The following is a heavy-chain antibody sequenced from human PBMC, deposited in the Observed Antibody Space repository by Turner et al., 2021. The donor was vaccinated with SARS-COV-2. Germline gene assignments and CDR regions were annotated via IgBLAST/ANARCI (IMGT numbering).Heavy chain of an antibody. CDR3: ARAPLITIFGVVSSSDLDY. J-gene: IGHJ4*02. V-gene: IGHV1-24*01. D-gene: IGHD3-3*01. Sequence: QVQVVQSGAEVKKPGASVKVSCKVSGYTLTELSMHWVRQAPGKGLEWMGGFDPEDGETIYPQKFQGRVTMTRDTSTSTVYMELSSLRSEDRAVYYCARAPLITIFGVVSSSDLDYWGQGTLVTVSS. CDR1: GYTLTELS. CDR2: FDPEDGET.